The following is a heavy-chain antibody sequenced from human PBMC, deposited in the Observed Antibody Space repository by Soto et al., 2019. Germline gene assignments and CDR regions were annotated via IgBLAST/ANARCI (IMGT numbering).Heavy chain of an antibody. Sequence: QLQESGPGLLKPSQTLSLTCSVSGAAVSGGGQYWNWVRQLPGKGLEWIGNIYYIGSPDYNPSLKSRATISLDTSKNQFSLKLISVTAADTAVYYCARERVLGDGGGFDVWGQGTTVSVSS. D-gene: IGHD3-16*01. V-gene: IGHV4-31*03. CDR3: ARERVLGDGGGFDV. CDR2: IYYIGSP. J-gene: IGHJ6*02. CDR1: GAAVSGGGQY.